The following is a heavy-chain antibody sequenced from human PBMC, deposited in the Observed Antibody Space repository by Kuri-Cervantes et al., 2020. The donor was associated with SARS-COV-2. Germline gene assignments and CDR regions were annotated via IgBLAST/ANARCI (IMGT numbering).Heavy chain of an antibody. J-gene: IGHJ6*02. CDR3: ARGGYDSPIFYYYGMDV. CDR2: ISSSSSYI. D-gene: IGHD5-12*01. V-gene: IGHV3-21*01. Sequence: LSLTCAASGFTFSSYSMNWVRQAPGKGLEWVSSISSSSSYIYYADSVKGRFTISRDNAKNSLYLQMNSLRDEDTAVYYCARGGYDSPIFYYYGMDVWGQGTTVTVSS. CDR1: GFTFSSYS.